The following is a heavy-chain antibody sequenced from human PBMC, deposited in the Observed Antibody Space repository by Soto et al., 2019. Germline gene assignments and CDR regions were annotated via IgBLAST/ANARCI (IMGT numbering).Heavy chain of an antibody. J-gene: IGHJ6*02. CDR2: INPGNGDT. CDR1: GYSFTKYG. CDR3: ARTDCSSTSCYNYYYYGMDV. Sequence: ASVKVSCKTSGYSFTKYGLHWVRQAPGQRLEWMGWINPGNGDTKYSQKFQGRVTITRDTSATTAYMEMSSLRSEDSAVFYCARTDCSSTSCYNYYYYGMDVWGQGTTVTVSS. V-gene: IGHV1-3*01. D-gene: IGHD2-2*01.